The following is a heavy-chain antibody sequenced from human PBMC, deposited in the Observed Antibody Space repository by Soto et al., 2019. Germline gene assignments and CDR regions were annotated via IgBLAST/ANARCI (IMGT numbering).Heavy chain of an antibody. J-gene: IGHJ4*02. D-gene: IGHD1-1*01. CDR3: AKDPRLQLGF. CDR2: ISGGGHGT. Sequence: PGGCLRLSCAASGFPFGNYAMSWVRQAPGKGLEWISGISGGGHGTNYADSVKGRFTISRDNSRNTLYLQMNSLRVEDTAVYYCAKDPRLQLGFWGQGTLVTVSS. CDR1: GFPFGNYA. V-gene: IGHV3-23*01.